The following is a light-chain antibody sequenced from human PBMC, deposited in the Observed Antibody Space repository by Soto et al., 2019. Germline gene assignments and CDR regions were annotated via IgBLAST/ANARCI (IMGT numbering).Light chain of an antibody. CDR3: QQSYSTLFT. Sequence: DIPMTQSPSSLSASVGDRVTITCRASQTISNFLNWYQQKPGKAPKLLIYGASTLQGGVPSRFSGSGSGTDFTLTISSLQPEDFASYYCQQSYSTLFTFGPGTKVHIK. V-gene: IGKV1-39*01. CDR2: GAS. J-gene: IGKJ3*01. CDR1: QTISNF.